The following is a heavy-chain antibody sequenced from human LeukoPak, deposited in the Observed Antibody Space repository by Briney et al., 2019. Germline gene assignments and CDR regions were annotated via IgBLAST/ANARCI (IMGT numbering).Heavy chain of an antibody. CDR3: AKQSYARSLGE. Sequence: GGSLRLSCATSGFPFSDFSMSWVRQAPGKGLEWISTTNSGGTSTYYAESVKGRFTISRDNSKNTLYLQMSSLRVEDTVVYYCAKQSYARSLGEGGPGTLVSVSS. CDR1: GFPFSDFS. D-gene: IGHD2-8*01. V-gene: IGHV3-23*01. J-gene: IGHJ4*02. CDR2: TNSGGTST.